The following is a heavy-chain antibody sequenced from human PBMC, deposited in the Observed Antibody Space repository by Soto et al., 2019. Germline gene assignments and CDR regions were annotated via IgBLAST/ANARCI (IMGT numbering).Heavy chain of an antibody. CDR1: GGSISSSNW. CDR3: ARAAMGGSSCPLDY. CDR2: IYHSGST. V-gene: IGHV4-4*02. D-gene: IGHD6-13*01. Sequence: SETLSLTCAVSGGSISSSNWWSWVRQPPGKGLEWIGEIYHSGSTNYNPSLKSRVTISVDKSKNQFSLKLSSVTAADTAVYYCARAAMGGSSCPLDYWGQGTLVTVSS. J-gene: IGHJ4*02.